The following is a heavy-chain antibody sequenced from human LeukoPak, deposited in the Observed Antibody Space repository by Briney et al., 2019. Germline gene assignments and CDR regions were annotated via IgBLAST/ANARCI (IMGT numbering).Heavy chain of an antibody. CDR2: ISAYNGNT. Sequence: ASVKVSCKASGYTFTSYGISWVRQAPGQGLEWMGWISAYNGNTNYAQKLQGRVTMTTDTSTSTAYMELSSLRSEDTAVYYCARSNWNDVGGWFDPWGQGTLVTVSS. D-gene: IGHD1-1*01. CDR1: GYTFTSYG. CDR3: ARSNWNDVGGWFDP. V-gene: IGHV1-18*01. J-gene: IGHJ5*02.